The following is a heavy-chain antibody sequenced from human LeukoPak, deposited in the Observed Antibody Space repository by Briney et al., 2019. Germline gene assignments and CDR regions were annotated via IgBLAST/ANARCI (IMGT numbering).Heavy chain of an antibody. J-gene: IGHJ4*02. CDR2: IYYSGSA. D-gene: IGHD6-13*01. CDR3: ARGVAAAYLDY. Sequence: SETLSLTCTVSGGSISSYYWSWIRQPPGKGLEWIGYIYYSGSANYNPSLTSRVTISVDTSKNQFSLKLSSVTAADTAVYYCARGVAAAYLDYWGQGTLVTVSS. V-gene: IGHV4-59*01. CDR1: GGSISSYY.